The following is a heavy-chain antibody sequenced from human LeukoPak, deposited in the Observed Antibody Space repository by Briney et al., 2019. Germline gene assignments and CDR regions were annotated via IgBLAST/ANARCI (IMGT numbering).Heavy chain of an antibody. D-gene: IGHD6-13*01. V-gene: IGHV3-30*03. CDR2: ISFDGNNK. Sequence: PGRSLRLSCAASGFTFSSYGMHWVRQAPGKGLEWVAVISFDGNNKYFGDFVGGRFTISRDNSKNTLYLQMNSLRAEDTAVYYCARGRYSSSWPNDYFDLWGQGALVTVSS. J-gene: IGHJ4*02. CDR3: ARGRYSSSWPNDYFDL. CDR1: GFTFSSYG.